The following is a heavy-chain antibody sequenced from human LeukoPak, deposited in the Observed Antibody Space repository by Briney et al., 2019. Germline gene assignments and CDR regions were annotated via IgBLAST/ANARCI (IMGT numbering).Heavy chain of an antibody. CDR2: IYYSGST. Sequence: SETLSLTCTVSGGSISSYYWSWIRQPPGKGLEWIGYIYYSGSTNYNPSLKSRVTISVDTSKNQFSLKLSSVTAADTAVYYCARDTESLQYKSYYMDVWGKGTTVTVSS. CDR1: GGSISSYY. CDR3: ARDTESLQYKSYYMDV. D-gene: IGHD4-11*01. V-gene: IGHV4-59*01. J-gene: IGHJ6*03.